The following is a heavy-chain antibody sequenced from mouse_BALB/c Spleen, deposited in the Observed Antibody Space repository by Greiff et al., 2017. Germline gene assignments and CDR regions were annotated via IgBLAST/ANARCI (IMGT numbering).Heavy chain of an antibody. CDR2: ISSGGSYT. CDR1: GFTFSSYA. CDR3: AYGNEAMDY. D-gene: IGHD2-1*01. V-gene: IGHV5-9-3*01. J-gene: IGHJ4*01. Sequence: EVKVVESGGGLVKPGGSLKLSCAASGFTFSSYAMSWVRQTPEKRLEWVAIISSGGSYTYYPDSVKGRFTISRDNAKNTLYLQMSSLRSEDTAMYYCAYGNEAMDYWGQGTSVTVSS.